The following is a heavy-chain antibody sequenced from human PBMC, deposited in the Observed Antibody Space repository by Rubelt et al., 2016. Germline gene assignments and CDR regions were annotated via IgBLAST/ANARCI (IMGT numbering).Heavy chain of an antibody. V-gene: IGHV1-69*02. CDR2: IIPFLDIA. CDR3: ASYSSGHFDY. D-gene: IGHD6-19*01. Sequence: QVQLVQSGAEVKKPGSSVKVSCKTSGGFFSSYAISWVRQAPGQGLEWMGRIIPFLDIANYAQKFQDRVAITADKSTNTAYMELSSLRSEDTAVYYCASYSSGHFDYWGQGTLVTVSS. J-gene: IGHJ4*02. CDR1: GGFFSSYA.